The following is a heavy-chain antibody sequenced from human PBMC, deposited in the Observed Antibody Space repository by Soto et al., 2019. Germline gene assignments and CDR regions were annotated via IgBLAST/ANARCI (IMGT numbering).Heavy chain of an antibody. Sequence: QVQLQEAGPGLVKPSETLSLTCIVSGDAITNNFWSWFRQSPGKGLEWIGLMHYSANSNYAPSLKSRVTMSTDTSKNHFSLKLNSVTAADTAVYYCARGRDDSGDRHLGHLFDSWGQGILATVSS. V-gene: IGHV4-59*01. CDR1: GDAITNNF. D-gene: IGHD3-22*01. CDR2: MHYSANS. CDR3: ARGRDDSGDRHLGHLFDS. J-gene: IGHJ4*02.